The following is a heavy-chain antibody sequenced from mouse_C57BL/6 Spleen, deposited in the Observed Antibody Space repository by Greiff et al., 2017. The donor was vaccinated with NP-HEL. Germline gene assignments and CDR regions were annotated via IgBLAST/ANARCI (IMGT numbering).Heavy chain of an antibody. CDR1: GYTFTSYW. J-gene: IGHJ3*01. CDR3: ASYYDYGGGFAY. D-gene: IGHD2-4*01. Sequence: QVQLKQPGAELVKPGASVKLSCKASGYTFTSYWMHWVKQRPGRGLEWIGRIDPNSGGTKYNEKFKSKATLTVDKPSSTAYMQLSSLTSEDSAVYYCASYYDYGGGFAYWGQGTLVTVSA. V-gene: IGHV1-72*01. CDR2: IDPNSGGT.